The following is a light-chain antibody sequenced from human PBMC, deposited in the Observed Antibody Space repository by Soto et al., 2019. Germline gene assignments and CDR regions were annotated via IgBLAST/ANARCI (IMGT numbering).Light chain of an antibody. CDR1: SSDVGSYDR. CDR2: EVS. V-gene: IGLV2-18*02. J-gene: IGLJ1*01. CDR3: SSYASSSTYV. Sequence: QSALTQPPSVYGSPGQSVTISCTGTSSDVGSYDRVSWYQQPPGTAPKLMIYEVSFRPSGVPDRFSGSKSGNTASLTISGLQADDEADYYCSSYASSSTYVFGTGTGHRP.